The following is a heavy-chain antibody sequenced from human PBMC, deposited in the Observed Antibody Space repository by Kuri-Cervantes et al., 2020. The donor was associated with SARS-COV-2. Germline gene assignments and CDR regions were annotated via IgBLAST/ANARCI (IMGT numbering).Heavy chain of an antibody. CDR2: ISYDGSTK. V-gene: IGHV3-30*18. CDR1: GFTFISTA. D-gene: IGHD2-21*01. CDR3: VKDRQGLGYSGMDV. Sequence: GGSLRLSCAASGFTFISTAMHWVRQAPGKGLEWVAVISYDGSTKYYADSVKGRFTISRDNSKDTLSLQMNGLRAEDTALYYCVKDRQGLGYSGMDVWGPGATVTVSS. J-gene: IGHJ6*01.